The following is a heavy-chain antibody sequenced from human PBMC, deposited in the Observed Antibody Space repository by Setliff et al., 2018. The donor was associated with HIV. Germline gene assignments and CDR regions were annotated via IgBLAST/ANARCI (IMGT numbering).Heavy chain of an antibody. D-gene: IGHD3-3*01. CDR1: GGSISSYY. Sequence: KPSETLSLTCTVSGGSISSYYWSWIRQPPGKGLEWIGYIYYSGSTNYNPSLKSRVTISIDTSKEWFSLQLTSVTRADTAVYSFSVIDYWGQGTLVTVSS. CDR2: IYYSGST. J-gene: IGHJ4*02. CDR3: SVIDY. V-gene: IGHV4-59*12.